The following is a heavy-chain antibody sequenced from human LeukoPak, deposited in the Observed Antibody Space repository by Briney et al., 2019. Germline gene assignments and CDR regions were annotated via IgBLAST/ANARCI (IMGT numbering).Heavy chain of an antibody. V-gene: IGHV4-34*01. J-gene: IGHJ6*02. Sequence: PSETLSLTCAVYGGSFSGYYWSWIRQPPGKGLEWIGEIKHSGSTNYNPSLKSRVTISVDTSKNQFSLKLSSVTAADTAVYYCARGAPWGYGMDVWGQGTTVTVSS. CDR3: ARGAPWGYGMDV. D-gene: IGHD3-16*01. CDR1: GGSFSGYY. CDR2: IKHSGST.